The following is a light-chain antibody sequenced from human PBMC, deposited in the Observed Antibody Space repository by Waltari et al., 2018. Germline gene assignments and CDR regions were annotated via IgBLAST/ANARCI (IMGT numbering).Light chain of an antibody. V-gene: IGKV3-11*01. CDR1: QSVDSY. Sequence: EIVLTQSPATLSLSPGERATLSCRASQSVDSYLAWYQQKPGQAPRLFIYDAYNRATCIPARFSGSVSGTDFTLTLSSLEPEDFAVDYCPQRSNWPPITFVQGTRLEIK. CDR2: DAY. J-gene: IGKJ5*01. CDR3: PQRSNWPPIT.